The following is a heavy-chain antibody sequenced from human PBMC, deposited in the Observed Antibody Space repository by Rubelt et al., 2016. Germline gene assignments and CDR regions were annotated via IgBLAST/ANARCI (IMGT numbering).Heavy chain of an antibody. CDR1: GFSLNTSGVG. D-gene: IGHD5-24*01. CDR2: IYSDDAK. V-gene: IGHV2-5*02. J-gene: IGHJ4*02. CDR3: ADRPGDGYNSRFDY. Sequence: QITLKESGPTLVKPTQTLTLTCTFSGFSLNTSGVGVGWVRQPPGKAPEWLAIIYSDDAKRYRPSLKSRLTITKDTSKNQVVLTMTNMDPVETGTYYCADRPGDGYNSRFDYWGQGTLVTVSS.